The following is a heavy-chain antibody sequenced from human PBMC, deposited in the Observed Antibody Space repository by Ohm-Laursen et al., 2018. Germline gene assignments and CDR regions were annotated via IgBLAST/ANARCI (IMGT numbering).Heavy chain of an antibody. V-gene: IGHV1-2*02. D-gene: IGHD1-7*01. CDR2: INPKSGGT. Sequence: SVKVSCKASGYTFTAYYMHWVRQAPGQGLEWMGWINPKSGGTNYAQKFQGRVTMTRDTSISTANLEMTSLRSEDTAVYYCARGRLSGTRRALDIWGQGTLVTVSS. CDR1: GYTFTAYY. J-gene: IGHJ3*02. CDR3: ARGRLSGTRRALDI.